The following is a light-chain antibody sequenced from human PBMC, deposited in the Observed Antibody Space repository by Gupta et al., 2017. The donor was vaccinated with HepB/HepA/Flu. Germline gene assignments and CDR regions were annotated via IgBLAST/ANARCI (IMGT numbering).Light chain of an antibody. J-gene: IGKJ2*02. V-gene: IGKV1-5*03. CDR1: QSISTW. CDR3: QQYNSYPCN. CDR2: KAS. Sequence: DIQMTQSPSTLSASVGDRVTITCRASQSISTWLAWYQQKPGKAPNLLIYKASSLERGVPSRFSGSGSGTEFTLTISSLQPDDFATYYCQQYNSYPCNFGQGTKLEIK.